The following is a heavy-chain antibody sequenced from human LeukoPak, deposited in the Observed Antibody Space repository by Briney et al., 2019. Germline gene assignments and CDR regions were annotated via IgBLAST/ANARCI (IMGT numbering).Heavy chain of an antibody. CDR2: IYYSGST. CDR1: GGSISSYY. D-gene: IGHD3-10*01. Sequence: PSETLSLTCTVSGGSISSYYWSWIRQPPGKGLEWIGYIYYSGSTNYNPSLKSRVTISVDTSKNQFSLKLSSVTAADTAVYYCARRAGWFGELSQYYYYGMDVWGQGTTVTVSS. V-gene: IGHV4-59*08. J-gene: IGHJ6*02. CDR3: ARRAGWFGELSQYYYYGMDV.